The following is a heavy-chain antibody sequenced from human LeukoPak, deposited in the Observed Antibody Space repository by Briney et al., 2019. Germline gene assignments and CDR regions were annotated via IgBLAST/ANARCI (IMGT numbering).Heavy chain of an antibody. CDR3: ARDLMKQHPLIWAF. CDR1: GYSFGSYG. Sequence: ASVKVSCKASGYSFGSYGISWVRQAPGQGLEWMGWINPYSGSTYYAQKLQSRVTMTTDTSTSSAYLEVRSLTSDDTAVYFCARDLMKQHPLIWAFWGQGTLVIVSS. J-gene: IGHJ4*02. CDR2: INPYSGST. D-gene: IGHD6-13*01. V-gene: IGHV1-18*01.